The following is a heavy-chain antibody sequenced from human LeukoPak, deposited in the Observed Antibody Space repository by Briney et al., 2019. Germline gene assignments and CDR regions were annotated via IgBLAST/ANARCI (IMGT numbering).Heavy chain of an antibody. Sequence: GGSLGLSCVASEFTFSSHAMNWVRQAPGKGLEWVSSIGGGGESTYYADSVKGRFTVSRDNSKNTLYLQINSLRGEDTAVYYCAKGKYSSGGVPDYWGQGTLVTVSS. D-gene: IGHD6-19*01. V-gene: IGHV3-23*01. CDR2: IGGGGEST. CDR1: EFTFSSHA. J-gene: IGHJ4*02. CDR3: AKGKYSSGGVPDY.